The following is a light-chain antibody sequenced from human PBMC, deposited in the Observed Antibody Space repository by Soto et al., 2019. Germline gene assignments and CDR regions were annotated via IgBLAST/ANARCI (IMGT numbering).Light chain of an antibody. CDR3: QQTYSTPPWT. CDR1: QSISSW. Sequence: DIQMTQSPSTLSASVGDRVTITCRASQSISSWLAWYQQKPGRAPNLLIYDASTLQTGAPSRFSGRASATDFTLTISSLQPEDVGTYFCQQTYSTPPWTFGQGTRVEI. V-gene: IGKV1-5*01. CDR2: DAS. J-gene: IGKJ1*01.